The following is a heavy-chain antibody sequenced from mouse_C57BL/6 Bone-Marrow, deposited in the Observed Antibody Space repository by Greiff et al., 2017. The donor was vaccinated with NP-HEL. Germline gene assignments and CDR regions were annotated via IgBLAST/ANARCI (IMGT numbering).Heavy chain of an antibody. J-gene: IGHJ2*01. D-gene: IGHD1-1*01. CDR2: ISSGGSYT. Sequence: EVQLQQSGGDLVKPGGSLKLSCAASGFTFSSYGMSWVRQTPDKRLEWVATISSGGSYTYYPDSVKGRFTISRDNAKNTLYLQMSSLKSEDTAMYYFARTVYGSSPDYWGQGTTLTVSS. V-gene: IGHV5-6*01. CDR3: ARTVYGSSPDY. CDR1: GFTFSSYG.